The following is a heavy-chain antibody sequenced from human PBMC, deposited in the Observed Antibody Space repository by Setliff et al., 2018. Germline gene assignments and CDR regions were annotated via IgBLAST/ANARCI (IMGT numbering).Heavy chain of an antibody. CDR1: GFSFNTYG. CDR2: VQFDGSNK. Sequence: GGSLRLSCAASGFSFNTYGMHWVRQAPGEGLEWVAFVQFDGSNKYYADSVLGRFTISRDDSKNMIHLQMNNLKIEDTGFYFCATGPRDSRNYLNWLGSWGPGTLVTVSS. D-gene: IGHD4-4*01. CDR3: ATGPRDSRNYLNWLGS. J-gene: IGHJ1*01. V-gene: IGHV3-30*02.